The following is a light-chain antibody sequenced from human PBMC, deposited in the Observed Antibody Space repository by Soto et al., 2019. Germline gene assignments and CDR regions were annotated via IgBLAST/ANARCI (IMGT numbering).Light chain of an antibody. CDR1: TSDIGFYDY. V-gene: IGLV2-14*01. CDR3: SSYSTSYFYL. J-gene: IGLJ1*01. Sequence: QSVLTQPASVCWSPGHSLTISCTGTTSDIGFYDYVSWYQQYPGKAPKLLIYGVTIRPSGISNRFSGSKSGSTASLTISGLRDEEEADYYCSSYSTSYFYLFGSGTKVTVL. CDR2: GVT.